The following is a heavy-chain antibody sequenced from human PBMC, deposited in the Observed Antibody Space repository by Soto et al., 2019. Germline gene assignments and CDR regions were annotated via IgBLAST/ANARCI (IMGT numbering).Heavy chain of an antibody. J-gene: IGHJ4*02. V-gene: IGHV1-58*01. D-gene: IGHD3-10*01. Sequence: ASSVKVSCKASGFTFTSSAVQWVRHARGQRLEWIGWIVVGSGNTNYAQKFQERVTITRDMSTSTAYMELSSLRSEDTAVYYCAAGYYYGSGSPDYWGQGTLVTVSS. CDR3: AAGYYYGSGSPDY. CDR2: IVVGSGNT. CDR1: GFTFTSSA.